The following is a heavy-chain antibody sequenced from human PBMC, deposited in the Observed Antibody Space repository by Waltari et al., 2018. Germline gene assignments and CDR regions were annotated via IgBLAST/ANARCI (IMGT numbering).Heavy chain of an antibody. V-gene: IGHV4-4*07. Sequence: QVHLHESGPGLVKPSETLSLTCTVSGDSINNYYWSWIRQPAGKTLEWIGRIYTSGSTSYNPSLNSRVTISLDKSQNQCSLRLTSVTAADTAVYYCARGVVTAPLHLDHWGQGTLVTVSS. CDR2: IYTSGST. J-gene: IGHJ4*02. CDR3: ARGVVTAPLHLDH. D-gene: IGHD2-21*02. CDR1: GDSINNYY.